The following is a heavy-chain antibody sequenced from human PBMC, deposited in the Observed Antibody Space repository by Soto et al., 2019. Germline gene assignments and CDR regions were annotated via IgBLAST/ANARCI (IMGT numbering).Heavy chain of an antibody. CDR1: VFTFTRYG. J-gene: IGHJ4*02. V-gene: IGHV3-21*01. CDR2: ISSGSSDT. Sequence: GGSLRLSCAASVFTFTRYGMNWVRQVPGKGLEWVASISSGSSDTWYADSVKGRFIISRDNAQNSLFLQMNTLRPEDTAMYYCARVAYWGPGTQVTVSS. CDR3: ARVAY.